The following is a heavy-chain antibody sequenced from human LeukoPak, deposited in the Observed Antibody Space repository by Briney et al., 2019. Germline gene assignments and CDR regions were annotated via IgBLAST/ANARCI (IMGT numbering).Heavy chain of an antibody. CDR3: ASITMVRGVIIMAFDI. J-gene: IGHJ3*02. CDR1: GGSISSGGYY. CDR2: IYYSGST. Sequence: SQTLSLTWTVSGGSISSGGYYWSWIHQHPGKGLEWIGYIYYSGSTYYNPSLKSRVTISVDTSKNQFSLKLSSVTAADTAVYYCASITMVRGVIIMAFDIWGQGTMVTVSS. V-gene: IGHV4-31*02. D-gene: IGHD3-10*01.